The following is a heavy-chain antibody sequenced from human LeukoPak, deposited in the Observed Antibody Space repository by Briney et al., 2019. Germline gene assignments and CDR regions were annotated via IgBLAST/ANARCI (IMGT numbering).Heavy chain of an antibody. CDR3: ARGGGRYSYGSRSYYSPYYFDY. CDR2: IYTSGST. J-gene: IGHJ4*02. V-gene: IGHV4-61*02. D-gene: IGHD3-10*01. CDR1: GGSISSGTYY. Sequence: PSETLSLTCTVSGGSISSGTYYWNWIRQPAGKGLEWIGRIYTSGSTNYNPSLKSRVTISVDTSKNQFSLNLNSVTAADTAVYYCARGGGRYSYGSRSYYSPYYFDYWGRGTLVTVSS.